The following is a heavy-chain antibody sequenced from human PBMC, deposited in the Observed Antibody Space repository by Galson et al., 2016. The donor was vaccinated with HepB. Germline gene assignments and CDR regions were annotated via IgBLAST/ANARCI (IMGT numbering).Heavy chain of an antibody. CDR3: AKLGVSYYYDSSAQFPDY. J-gene: IGHJ4*02. D-gene: IGHD3-22*01. V-gene: IGHV3-23*01. CDR1: GFTFRNYA. CDR2: LSGSGRGA. Sequence: SLRLSCAASGFTFRNYAMTWVRQAPGKGLEWVSTLSGSGRGAYYADSVRGRFTISRDNFKNTLYLQMNSLGAEDTAVYYCAKLGVSYYYDSSAQFPDYWGQGTLVTVSS.